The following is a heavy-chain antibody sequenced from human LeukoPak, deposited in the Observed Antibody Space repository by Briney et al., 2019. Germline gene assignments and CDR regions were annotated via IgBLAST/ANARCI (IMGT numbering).Heavy chain of an antibody. J-gene: IGHJ5*02. V-gene: IGHV4-30-4*01. Sequence: PSQTLSLTCTVSGGSISSANYYWSWIRQPPGKGLEWIGYIYYSGSTYYNPSLKSRFTISVYTSKNQFSLKLSSVTAADTAVYYCARETLTTSRWFGPWAQGTLVTVSS. D-gene: IGHD4-17*01. CDR2: IYYSGST. CDR1: GGSISSANYY. CDR3: ARETLTTSRWFGP.